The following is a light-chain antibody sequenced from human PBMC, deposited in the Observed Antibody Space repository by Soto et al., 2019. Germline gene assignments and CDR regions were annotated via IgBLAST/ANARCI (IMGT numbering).Light chain of an antibody. CDR3: QQYDRWPVT. V-gene: IGKV3-15*01. Sequence: MTQSPATLSVSPGERVTFSCRASQSVTTNLAWYQHKPGQSPRLLISGASTGAPGIPPRFSGSGSGTEFTLTIDRLQSADFAVYYCQQYDRWPVTFGGGTKVEIK. CDR2: GAS. CDR1: QSVTTN. J-gene: IGKJ4*01.